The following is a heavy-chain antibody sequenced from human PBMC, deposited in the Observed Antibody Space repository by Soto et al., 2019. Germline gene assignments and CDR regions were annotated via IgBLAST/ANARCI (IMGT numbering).Heavy chain of an antibody. V-gene: IGHV1-45*02. CDR2: ITPFNGNT. CDR3: ASPEGRDDAFDI. J-gene: IGHJ3*02. CDR1: GYTFTYRY. Sequence: SVKVSCKASGYTFTYRYLHWVRQAPGQALEWMGWITPFNGNTNYAQKFQDRVTITRDRSMSTAYMELSSLRSEDTAMYYCASPEGRDDAFDIWGQGTMVTVSS.